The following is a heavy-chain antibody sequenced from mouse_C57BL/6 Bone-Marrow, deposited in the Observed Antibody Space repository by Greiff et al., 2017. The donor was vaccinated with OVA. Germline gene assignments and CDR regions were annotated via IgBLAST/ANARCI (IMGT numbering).Heavy chain of an antibody. D-gene: IGHD2-2*01. CDR1: GFNIKDDY. CDR2: IDPENGAT. CDR3: TSIYYGYDGFAY. V-gene: IGHV14-4*01. J-gene: IGHJ3*01. Sequence: VQLQQSGAELVRPGASVKLSCTASGFNIKDDYMHWVKQRPEQGLEWIGWIDPENGATEYASKFQGKATITADTSSNTAYLQLSSLTSEDTAVYYCTSIYYGYDGFAYWGQGTLVTVSA.